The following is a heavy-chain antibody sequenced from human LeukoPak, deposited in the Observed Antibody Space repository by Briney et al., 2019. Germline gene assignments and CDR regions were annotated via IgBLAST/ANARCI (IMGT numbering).Heavy chain of an antibody. CDR3: TRDYDYVWGSFGY. CDR1: GFTFCDYS. D-gene: IGHD3-16*01. V-gene: IGHV3-49*04. J-gene: IGHJ4*02. Sequence: GGSLRLSCTASGFTFCDYSMSWVRQAPGKGLEWVGFIRSKAYGGTTEYAASVKGRFTISRDDSKSIAYLQMNSLKIEDKAVYYCTRDYDYVWGSFGYWGQGTLVTVSS. CDR2: IRSKAYGGTT.